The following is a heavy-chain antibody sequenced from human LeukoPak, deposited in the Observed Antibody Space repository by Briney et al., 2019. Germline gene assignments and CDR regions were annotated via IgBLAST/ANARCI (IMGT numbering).Heavy chain of an antibody. V-gene: IGHV3-11*04. Sequence: GGSLRLSCATSGFTFSDFYMNWVRQAPGKGLEWVSYISSSSSTVYYADSVKGRFTISRDNAKNSLYLQMNSLRAEDTAVYYCARELGMLWFDPWGQGTLVTVSS. CDR1: GFTFSDFY. CDR3: ARELGMLWFDP. D-gene: IGHD7-27*01. J-gene: IGHJ5*02. CDR2: ISSSSSTV.